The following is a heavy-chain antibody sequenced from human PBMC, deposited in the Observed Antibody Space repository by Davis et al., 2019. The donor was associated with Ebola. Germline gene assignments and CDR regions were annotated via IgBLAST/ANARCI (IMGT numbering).Heavy chain of an antibody. V-gene: IGHV3-21*01. CDR3: ARSEDFLYAFDI. CDR1: GFTFSSYS. D-gene: IGHD3-3*01. J-gene: IGHJ3*02. Sequence: GGSLRLSCAASGFTFSSYSMNWVRQAPGKGLEWVSSISSSSSYIYYADSVKGRFTISRDNAKNSLYLQMNSLRAEDTAVYYCARSEDFLYAFDIWGQGTMVTVSS. CDR2: ISSSSSYI.